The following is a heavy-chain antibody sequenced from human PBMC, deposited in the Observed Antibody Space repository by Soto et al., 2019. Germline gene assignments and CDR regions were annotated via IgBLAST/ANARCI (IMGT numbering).Heavy chain of an antibody. V-gene: IGHV4-34*01. D-gene: IGHD2-15*01. CDR3: ARGDRSASVIYYSYGMDV. Sequence: LSLTCAFYGGSFSGYYWSWIRQPPGKGLEWIGEINHSGSTNYNPSLKSRVTISVDTSKNQFSLKLSSVTAADTAVYYCARGDRSASVIYYSYGMDVWGQGTTVTGSS. CDR2: INHSGST. CDR1: GGSFSGYY. J-gene: IGHJ6*02.